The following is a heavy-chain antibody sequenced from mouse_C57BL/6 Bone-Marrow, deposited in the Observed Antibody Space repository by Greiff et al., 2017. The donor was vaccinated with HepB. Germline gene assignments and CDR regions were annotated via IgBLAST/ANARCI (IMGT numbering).Heavy chain of an antibody. J-gene: IGHJ1*03. CDR1: GYSFTDYN. V-gene: IGHV1-39*01. CDR2: INPNYGTT. Sequence: EVQLQQSGPELAKPGASVKISCKASGYSFTDYNMNWVKQSNGKSLEWIGVINPNYGTTSYNQKFKGKATFTVDQSSSTAYMQLNSLTSEDSAFCYCARDLGRDWYFDVWGTGTTVTVSS. CDR3: ARDLGRDWYFDV. D-gene: IGHD4-1*01.